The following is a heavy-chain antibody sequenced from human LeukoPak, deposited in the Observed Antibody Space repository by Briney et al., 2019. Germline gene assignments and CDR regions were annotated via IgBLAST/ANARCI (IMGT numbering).Heavy chain of an antibody. D-gene: IGHD5/OR15-5a*01. CDR3: ARDPESTFDC. CDR2: ISSSSSYI. Sequence: PGGSLRLSCAASGFTFSSYAMSWVRQAPGKGLEWVSSISSSSSYIYYADSVKGRFTISRDNAKNSLYLQMNSLRAEDTAVYYCARDPESTFDCWGQGTLVTVSS. J-gene: IGHJ5*01. V-gene: IGHV3-21*01. CDR1: GFTFSSYA.